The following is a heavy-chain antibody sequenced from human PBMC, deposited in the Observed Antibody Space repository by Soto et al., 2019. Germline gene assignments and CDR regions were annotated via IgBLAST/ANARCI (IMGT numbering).Heavy chain of an antibody. D-gene: IGHD3-9*01. CDR3: AYGRDYDILTGSHYD. CDR1: GFTFSSYG. CDR2: ISYDGSNK. J-gene: IGHJ4*02. Sequence: GGSLRLSCAASGFTFSSYGMHWVRQAPGKGLEWVAVISYDGSNKYYADSVKGRFTISRDNSKNTLYLQMNSLRAEDTAVYYCAYGRDYDILTGSHYDWGKGSLVTVSS. V-gene: IGHV3-30*03.